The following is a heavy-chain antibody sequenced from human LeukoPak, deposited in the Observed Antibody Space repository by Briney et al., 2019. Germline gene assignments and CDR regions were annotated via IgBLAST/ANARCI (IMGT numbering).Heavy chain of an antibody. D-gene: IGHD6-13*01. V-gene: IGHV3-53*01. CDR2: IYSGSNT. J-gene: IGHJ4*02. Sequence: GGSLRLSCAASGFTVSSDFLSWGRQAPGKGLEWVSVIYSGSNTYYADSVKGRFTISRDNSKNTLYLQMNSLRAEDTAVYYCARGHADYRGSWYGHFDYWGQGPLVTVSS. CDR1: GFTVSSDF. CDR3: ARGHADYRGSWYGHFDY.